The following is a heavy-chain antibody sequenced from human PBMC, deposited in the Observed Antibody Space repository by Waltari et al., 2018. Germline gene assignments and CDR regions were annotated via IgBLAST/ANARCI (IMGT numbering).Heavy chain of an antibody. Sequence: QLQLQESGPGLVKPSATLSLTCTVSGGSISSSSYYWGWIRPPPGKGLEWIGSIYYSGSTYYNPSLKSRVTISVDTSKNQFSLKLSSVTAADTAVYYCARRAREWELPPYFDYWGQGTLVTVSS. J-gene: IGHJ4*02. CDR2: IYYSGST. D-gene: IGHD1-26*01. V-gene: IGHV4-39*01. CDR1: GGSISSSSYY. CDR3: ARRAREWELPPYFDY.